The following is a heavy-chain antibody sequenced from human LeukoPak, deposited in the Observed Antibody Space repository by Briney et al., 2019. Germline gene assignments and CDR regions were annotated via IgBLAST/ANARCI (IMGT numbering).Heavy chain of an antibody. Sequence: PGGSLRLSCAASGFTFSSYEMNWVRQAPGKGLEWVSYISSSGSTISYADSVKGGFTISRDNAKNSLYMQMNSLRAEDTAVYYCARLYCSSTNCYSYFQHWGQGTVVTVSS. J-gene: IGHJ1*01. CDR1: GFTFSSYE. CDR3: ARLYCSSTNCYSYFQH. CDR2: ISSSGSTI. D-gene: IGHD2-2*01. V-gene: IGHV3-48*03.